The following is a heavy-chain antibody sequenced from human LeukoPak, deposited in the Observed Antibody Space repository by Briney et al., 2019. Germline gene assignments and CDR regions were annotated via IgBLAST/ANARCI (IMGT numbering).Heavy chain of an antibody. D-gene: IGHD6-19*01. CDR2: IYYSGST. CDR1: GGSISSYY. J-gene: IGHJ4*02. Sequence: TSETLSLTCTVSGGSISSYYWSWIRQPPGKGLEWIGYIYYSGSTNYNPSLKSRVTISVDTSKNQFSLKLSSVTAADAAVYYCARVAVAGGNYFDYWGQGTLFTVSS. CDR3: ARVAVAGGNYFDY. V-gene: IGHV4-59*01.